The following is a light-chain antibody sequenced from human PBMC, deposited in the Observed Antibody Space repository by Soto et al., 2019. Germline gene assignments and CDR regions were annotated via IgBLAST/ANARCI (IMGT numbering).Light chain of an antibody. Sequence: QSVLTQPASVSGFPGQSVTISCTGTSFDVGGYNYVSWYQQLPGKAPELMIYEVINRPSGVSNRFSGSKSGNTASLTISGLQAEDEADYYCSSYTTSTTVVFGGGTKLTVL. J-gene: IGLJ2*01. V-gene: IGLV2-14*01. CDR2: EVI. CDR3: SSYTTSTTVV. CDR1: SFDVGGYNY.